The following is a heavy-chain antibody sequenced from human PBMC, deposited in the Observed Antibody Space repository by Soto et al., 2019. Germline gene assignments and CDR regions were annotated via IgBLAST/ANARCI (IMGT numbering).Heavy chain of an antibody. Sequence: LSLTCTVSGGSISSGGYYWSWIRQHPGKGLEWIGYIYYSGSTYYSPSLKSRVTISVDTSKNQFSLKLSSVTAADTAVYYCARDRGVVTNYGIDYWGQGTLVTVSS. CDR1: GGSISSGGYY. V-gene: IGHV4-31*03. D-gene: IGHD3-3*01. CDR2: IYYSGST. J-gene: IGHJ4*02. CDR3: ARDRGVVTNYGIDY.